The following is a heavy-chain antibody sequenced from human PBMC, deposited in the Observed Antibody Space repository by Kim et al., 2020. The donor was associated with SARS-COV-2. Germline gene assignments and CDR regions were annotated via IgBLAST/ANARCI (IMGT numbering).Heavy chain of an antibody. V-gene: IGHV3-11*04. J-gene: IGHJ5*02. CDR3: ARVGLWFGELTENWFDP. D-gene: IGHD3-10*01. Sequence: GGSLRLSCAASGFTFSDYYMSWIRQAPGKGLEWVSYISSIGSTIYYADPVKGRFTISRDNAKNSLYLQMNSLRAEDTAVYYCARVGLWFGELTENWFDPWGQGTLVTVSS. CDR1: GFTFSDYY. CDR2: ISSIGSTI.